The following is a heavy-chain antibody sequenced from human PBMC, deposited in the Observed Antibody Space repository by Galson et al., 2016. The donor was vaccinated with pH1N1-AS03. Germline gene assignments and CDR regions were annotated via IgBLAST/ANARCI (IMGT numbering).Heavy chain of an antibody. CDR1: GFTFTTYW. J-gene: IGHJ4*02. Sequence: SLRLSCAASGFTFTTYWMHWVRQAPGGGLVWVSSINNEGTSTRGTDSVKGRLFIPRDNAKSTLYLHMNSLRVDDTAVYFCVKEEGLGGQRDHWGQGTLVTVSS. CDR2: INNEGTST. CDR3: VKEEGLGGQRDH. V-gene: IGHV3-74*01. D-gene: IGHD2-15*01.